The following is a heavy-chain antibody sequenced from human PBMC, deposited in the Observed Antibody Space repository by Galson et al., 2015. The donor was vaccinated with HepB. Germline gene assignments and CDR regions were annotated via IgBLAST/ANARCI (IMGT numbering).Heavy chain of an antibody. J-gene: IGHJ4*02. Sequence: SLRLSCAASGFTFSSYAMHWVRQAPGKGLEWVAVISYDGSNKYYADSVKGRFTISRDNSKNTLYLQMNSLRAEDTAVYYCARDEYYYDSSGPDYWGQGTLVTVSS. V-gene: IGHV3-30-3*01. CDR3: ARDEYYYDSSGPDY. CDR1: GFTFSSYA. D-gene: IGHD3-22*01. CDR2: ISYDGSNK.